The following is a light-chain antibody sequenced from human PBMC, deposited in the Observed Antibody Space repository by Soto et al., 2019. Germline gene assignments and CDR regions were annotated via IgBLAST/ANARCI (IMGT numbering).Light chain of an antibody. CDR2: SAS. Sequence: DIQMTQSPSSVSASVGDRVSITRRASQGIDRWLAWYQQKPGKAPKVLIYSASSLRSGVPSRFSGSGSGTDFSLTISSLQPEDLATYYCKQSKSFPLTFGGGTKVDIK. CDR3: KQSKSFPLT. CDR1: QGIDRW. J-gene: IGKJ4*01. V-gene: IGKV1-12*01.